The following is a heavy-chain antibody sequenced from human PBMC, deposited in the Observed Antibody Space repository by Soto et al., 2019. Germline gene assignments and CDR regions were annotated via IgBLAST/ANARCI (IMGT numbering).Heavy chain of an antibody. CDR3: ARDFDYFDY. V-gene: IGHV4-61*01. D-gene: IGHD3-3*01. CDR1: GGSFKSGSYY. Sequence: QVHLQESGPGLVKPSETLSLTCTVSGGSFKSGSYYWSWIRQPPGKGLEWIGYVYHTGRTNYNPSRTSRVSISMDTSKNQSSLDLDSVTAADTAVYFCARDFDYFDYWGQGTLVTFSS. J-gene: IGHJ4*02. CDR2: VYHTGRT.